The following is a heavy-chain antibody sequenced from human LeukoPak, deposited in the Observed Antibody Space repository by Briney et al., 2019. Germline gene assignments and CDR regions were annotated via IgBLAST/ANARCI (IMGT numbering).Heavy chain of an antibody. CDR3: TRVVVYYFDY. CDR2: IRSKAYGGTT. CDR1: GFTFGDYA. Sequence: GGSLRLSCTASGFTFGDYAMGWVRQAPGKGLEGVGFIRSKAYGGTTEYAASVKGRFTISRDDSKSIAYLQMNSLKTEDTAVYYCTRVVVYYFDYWGQGTLVTVSS. J-gene: IGHJ4*02. V-gene: IGHV3-49*04. D-gene: IGHD2-15*01.